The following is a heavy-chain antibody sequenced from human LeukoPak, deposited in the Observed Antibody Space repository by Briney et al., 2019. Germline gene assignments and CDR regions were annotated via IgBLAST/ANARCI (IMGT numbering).Heavy chain of an antibody. Sequence: SETLSLTCAVYGGSFSGYYWSWIRQPPGKGLEWIGEINHSGSTNYNPSLKSRVTISVDTSKNQFSLKLSSVTAADTAVYYCARLGRIAVAGVDYWGQGTLVTVSS. CDR3: ARLGRIAVAGVDY. CDR1: GGSFSGYY. J-gene: IGHJ4*02. D-gene: IGHD6-19*01. V-gene: IGHV4-34*01. CDR2: INHSGST.